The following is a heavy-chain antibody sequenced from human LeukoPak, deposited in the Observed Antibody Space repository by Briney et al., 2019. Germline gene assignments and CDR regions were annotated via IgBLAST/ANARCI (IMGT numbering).Heavy chain of an antibody. CDR3: ARGPSITMVRGGQWYYYMDV. CDR1: GYTFTSYY. V-gene: IGHV1-46*01. CDR2: INPSGGST. Sequence: ASVTVSCKASGYTFTSYYMHWVRQAPGQGLEWMGIINPSGGSTNYAQKFQGRVTMTRDTSTNTVYMGLSSLRSEDTAVHYCARGPSITMVRGGQWYYYMDVWGKGTTVTISS. D-gene: IGHD3-10*01. J-gene: IGHJ6*03.